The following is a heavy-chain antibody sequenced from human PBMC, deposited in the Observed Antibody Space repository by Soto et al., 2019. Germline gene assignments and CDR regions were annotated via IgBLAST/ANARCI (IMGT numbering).Heavy chain of an antibody. CDR1: GFTFSSYA. CDR3: AKACDHSRSCLTDP. J-gene: IGHJ5*02. Sequence: VGSLRLSCAASGFTFSSYAMSWVRQAPGKGLEWVSAISGSGGSTYYADSVKGRFTISRDNSKNTLYLQMNSLRAEDTAVYYCAKACDHSRSCLTDPWGQGTLVTLSS. D-gene: IGHD6-13*01. CDR2: ISGSGGST. V-gene: IGHV3-23*01.